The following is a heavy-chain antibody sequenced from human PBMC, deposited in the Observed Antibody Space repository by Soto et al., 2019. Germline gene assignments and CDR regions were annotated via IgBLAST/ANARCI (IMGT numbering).Heavy chain of an antibody. J-gene: IGHJ4*02. Sequence: SVKVSCKASGGTFSSYAISWVRQAPGQGLEWMGGIIPIFGTANYAQKFQGRVTITADKSTSTAYMELSSLRSEDTAVYYCASDWGGYCSSTSCSLDYWGQGTLVTVSS. V-gene: IGHV1-69*06. CDR3: ASDWGGYCSSTSCSLDY. D-gene: IGHD2-2*01. CDR1: GGTFSSYA. CDR2: IIPIFGTA.